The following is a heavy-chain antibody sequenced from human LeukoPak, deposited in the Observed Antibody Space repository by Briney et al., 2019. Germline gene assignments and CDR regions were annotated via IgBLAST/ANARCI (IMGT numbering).Heavy chain of an antibody. J-gene: IGHJ5*02. CDR3: ASDVTATVTTNWFDP. V-gene: IGHV1-69*04. CDR1: GGTFSSYA. D-gene: IGHD4-17*01. CDR2: IIPILGIA. Sequence: SVKVSCKASGGTFSSYAISWGRQAPGQGLEWMGRIIPILGIANYAQKFQGRVTITADKSTSTAYMELSSLRSDDTAVYYCASDVTATVTTNWFDPWGQGTLVTDSS.